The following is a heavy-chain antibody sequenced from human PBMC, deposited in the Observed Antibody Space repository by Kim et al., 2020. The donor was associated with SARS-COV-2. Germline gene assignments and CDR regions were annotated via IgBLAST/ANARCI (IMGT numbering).Heavy chain of an antibody. V-gene: IGHV1-2*06. D-gene: IGHD6-19*01. J-gene: IGHJ3*02. Sequence: ASVKVSCKASGYTFTGYYMHWVRQAPGQGLEWMGRINPNSGGTNYAQKFQGRVTMTRDTSISTAYMELSRLRSDDTAVYYCARRTAVAGTWEEAFDIWGQGTMVTVSS. CDR3: ARRTAVAGTWEEAFDI. CDR1: GYTFTGYY. CDR2: INPNSGGT.